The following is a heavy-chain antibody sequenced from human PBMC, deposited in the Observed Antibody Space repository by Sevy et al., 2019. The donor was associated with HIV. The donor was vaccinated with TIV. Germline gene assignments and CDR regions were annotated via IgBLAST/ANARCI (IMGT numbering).Heavy chain of an antibody. CDR1: EFTFSSYA. Sequence: GGSLRLSCAASEFTFSSYATSWVRQAPGKGLEWVSAISGSGGSTYYADSVKGRFTISRDNSKNTLYLQMNSLRAEDTAVYYCAKWGDYYDSSGYYSGESNYYYYYGMDVWGQGTTVTVSS. D-gene: IGHD3-22*01. V-gene: IGHV3-23*01. CDR2: ISGSGGST. J-gene: IGHJ6*02. CDR3: AKWGDYYDSSGYYSGESNYYYYYGMDV.